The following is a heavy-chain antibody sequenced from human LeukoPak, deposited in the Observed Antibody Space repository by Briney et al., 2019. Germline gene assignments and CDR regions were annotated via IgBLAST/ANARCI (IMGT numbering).Heavy chain of an antibody. D-gene: IGHD2-21*01. CDR1: GYTLGSYG. CDR2: IDAYNGNT. Sequence: ASVKVSCKASGYTLGSYGISRVRQAPGQGLKWIGRIDAYNGNTNYARKFQGRVTVTTDTSTNTAYMELRSLKSDDTAIYFCARGAYGIVNRWYFDYWGQGTLVTVTS. J-gene: IGHJ4*02. V-gene: IGHV1-18*04. CDR3: ARGAYGIVNRWYFDY.